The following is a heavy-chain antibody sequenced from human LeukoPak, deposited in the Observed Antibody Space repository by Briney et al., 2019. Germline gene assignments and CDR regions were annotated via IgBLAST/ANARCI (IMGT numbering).Heavy chain of an antibody. V-gene: IGHV4-28*01. J-gene: IGHJ5*01. CDR1: GYSISSNNW. D-gene: IGHD1-26*01. CDR2: MYYSGDT. Sequence: SETLSLTCAVSGYSISSNNWWAWIRQPPGKGLEWIGYMYYSGDTYYSPSLKSRVTMSVDTSKNQLSLKLSSVTAADTAVYYCAKKVAGMGWFDSWGQGTLVTVSS. CDR3: AKKVAGMGWFDS.